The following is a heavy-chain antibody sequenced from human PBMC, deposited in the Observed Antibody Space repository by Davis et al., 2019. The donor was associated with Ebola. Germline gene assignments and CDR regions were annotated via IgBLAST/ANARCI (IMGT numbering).Heavy chain of an antibody. CDR3: AREVWYSSSSWFDP. D-gene: IGHD6-6*01. CDR1: GGSVSSGSYY. V-gene: IGHV4-61*01. J-gene: IGHJ5*02. CDR2: INHSGST. Sequence: MPSETLSLTCTVSGGSVSSGSYYWSWIRQPPGKGLEWIGEINHSGSTNYNPSLKSRVTISVDTSKNQFSLKLSSVTAADTAVYYCAREVWYSSSSWFDPWGQGTLVTVSS.